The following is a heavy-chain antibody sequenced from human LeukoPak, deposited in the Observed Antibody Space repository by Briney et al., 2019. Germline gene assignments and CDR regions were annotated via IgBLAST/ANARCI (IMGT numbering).Heavy chain of an antibody. CDR2: IHYSGST. CDR1: GGSVSGYF. CDR3: VRALYGSGSPPI. D-gene: IGHD3-10*01. J-gene: IGHJ4*02. Sequence: IPSETLSLTCSVSGGSVSGYFWNWIRQPPGKELEWIGYIHYSGSTSYNPSPKSRVTISVDMSKNQFSLKLSSVTAVDTAVYFCVRALYGSGSPPIWGQGTLVTVSS. V-gene: IGHV4-59*02.